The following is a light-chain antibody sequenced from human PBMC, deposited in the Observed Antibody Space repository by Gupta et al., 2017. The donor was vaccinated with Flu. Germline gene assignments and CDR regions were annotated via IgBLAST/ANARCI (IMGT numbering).Light chain of an antibody. J-gene: IGLJ2*01. V-gene: IGLV3-1*01. CDR1: KLGDIY. CDR3: QAGDSGTCG. CDR2: QDT. Sequence: SYELTQPPSVSVSPGQTASITCSGDKLGDIYVSWYQQKPGQSPVLLIYQDTQRPAGIPERFSGSNSGNTATLTISGTQAMDEADYYCQAGDSGTCGFGGGTKLTVL.